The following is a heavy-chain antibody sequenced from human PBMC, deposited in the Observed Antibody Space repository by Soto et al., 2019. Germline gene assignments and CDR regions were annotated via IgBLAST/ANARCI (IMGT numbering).Heavy chain of an antibody. CDR2: ISYDGSDK. CDR3: AKDSYYHDSSGYYIFDY. CDR1: GFTFSSYA. J-gene: IGHJ4*02. D-gene: IGHD3-22*01. Sequence: PGGSLRLSCAASGFTFSSYAMHWVRQAPGKGLEWVALISYDGSDKDYADSVKGRFTISRDNSRNTLYLQMTSLRAEDTAVYYCAKDSYYHDSSGYYIFDYWGQGTLVTVSS. V-gene: IGHV3-30-3*01.